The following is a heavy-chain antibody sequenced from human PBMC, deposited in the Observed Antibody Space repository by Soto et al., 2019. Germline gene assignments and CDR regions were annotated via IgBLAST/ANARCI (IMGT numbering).Heavy chain of an antibody. Sequence: VKSSCRTSGYTFPTCGIGWDRQAPGQGAEWTGWLSAYNGNTNSAQTLQGRVTMTTDTSPSTAYMELRSLRSDDTAMYYCARGGSSWSAEYYQHWVQGTLVTVSS. V-gene: IGHV1-18*01. CDR2: LSAYNGNT. CDR3: ARGGSSWSAEYYQH. D-gene: IGHD6-13*01. CDR1: GYTFPTCG. J-gene: IGHJ1*01.